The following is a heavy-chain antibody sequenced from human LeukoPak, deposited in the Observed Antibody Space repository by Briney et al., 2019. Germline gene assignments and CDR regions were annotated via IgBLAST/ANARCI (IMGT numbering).Heavy chain of an antibody. V-gene: IGHV3-30*02. CDR2: IRYDDSKI. D-gene: IGHD5-18*01. CDR1: GFTFRSYG. J-gene: IGHJ4*02. CDR3: ARIMHSYNYAGYDY. Sequence: GGSLRLSCAASGFTFRSYGLHWVRQAPGKGLEWVAFIRYDDSKIYYADSVKGRFAISRDNSKNTLYLQMNSLRADDTAVYYCARIMHSYNYAGYDYWGQGTLVTVSS.